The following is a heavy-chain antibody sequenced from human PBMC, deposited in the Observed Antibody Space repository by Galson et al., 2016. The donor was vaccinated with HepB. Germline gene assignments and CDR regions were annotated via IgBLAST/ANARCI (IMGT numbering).Heavy chain of an antibody. D-gene: IGHD1-14*01. CDR2: VSPSGTTI. CDR1: GFTFSNYH. Sequence: SLRLSCAASGFTFSNYHMSWIRQAPGKGLEWVSYVSPSGTTISYGASVKGRFTISRDNAKDSLYLQMNGLRAEDTAMYYCAAPEYGSGGFTYWGQGTPVTVSS. V-gene: IGHV3-11*01. J-gene: IGHJ4*02. CDR3: AAPEYGSGGFTY.